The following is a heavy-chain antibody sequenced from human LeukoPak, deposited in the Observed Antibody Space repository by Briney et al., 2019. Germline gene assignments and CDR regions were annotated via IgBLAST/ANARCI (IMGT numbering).Heavy chain of an antibody. CDR3: ARDDYYDSKLVY. CDR1: GFTFSNYG. CDR2: IYSGGST. Sequence: GGSLRLSCAASGFTFSNYGMTWVRQAPGKGLEWVSVIYSGGSTYYADSVKGRFTISRDNSKNTLYLQMNSLRAEDTAVYYCARDDYYDSKLVYWGQGTLVTVSS. J-gene: IGHJ4*02. D-gene: IGHD3-22*01. V-gene: IGHV3-53*01.